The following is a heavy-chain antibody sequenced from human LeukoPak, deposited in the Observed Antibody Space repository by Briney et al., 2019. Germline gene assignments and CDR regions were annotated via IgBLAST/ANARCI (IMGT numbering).Heavy chain of an antibody. CDR3: AKVVGTEYFDY. J-gene: IGHJ4*02. Sequence: GGSLRLSCGACSFTFSSNALSWVGQAPGKGLEGVSAISGNADSTYYADSVKGLITISRDNSKNTLYQQMNSLRADDTAVYYCAKVVGTEYFDYWGQGTLVTVSS. D-gene: IGHD1-1*01. CDR1: SFTFSSNA. CDR2: ISGNADST. V-gene: IGHV3-23*01.